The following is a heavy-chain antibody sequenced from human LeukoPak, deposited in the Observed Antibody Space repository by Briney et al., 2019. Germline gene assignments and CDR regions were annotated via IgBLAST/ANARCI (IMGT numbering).Heavy chain of an antibody. CDR3: ATESSRSSAF. CDR1: GFAFSSYS. CDR2: ISSSSSSI. Sequence: GGSLRLSCAASGFAFSSYSMKWVRQAPGKGLEWVSQISSSSSSISYADSVKGRFTISRDNGKNSLYLQMNSLRAEDTAVYYCATESSRSSAFWGQGTLVAVSS. J-gene: IGHJ4*02. V-gene: IGHV3-48*01. D-gene: IGHD6-6*01.